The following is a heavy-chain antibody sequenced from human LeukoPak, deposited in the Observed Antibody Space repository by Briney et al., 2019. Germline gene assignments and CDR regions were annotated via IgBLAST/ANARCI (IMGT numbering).Heavy chain of an antibody. D-gene: IGHD2-15*01. J-gene: IGHJ4*02. V-gene: IGHV4-34*01. CDR3: ARGGEYCSGGSCWPLGY. CDR2: INYSGST. Sequence: PSETLSLTCAVYGRSFSAYYWSWIRQPPGKGLEWIGEINYSGSTNYNPSLKSRVTISVDTSKKQLSLNLSSVTAAGTGVYFCARGGEYCSGGSCWPLGYWGQGTLVTVSS. CDR1: GRSFSAYY.